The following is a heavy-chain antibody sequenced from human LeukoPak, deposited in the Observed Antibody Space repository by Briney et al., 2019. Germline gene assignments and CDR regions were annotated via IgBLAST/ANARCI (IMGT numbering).Heavy chain of an antibody. V-gene: IGHV4-34*01. Sequence: SETLSLTCAVYGGSFSGYYWSWIRQPPGKGLEWIGEINHSGSTNYNPSLKSRVTISVDTSKNQFSLKLSSVTAADTAVYYCARSRYSGYVDAFDIWGQGTMVTVSS. D-gene: IGHD5-12*01. CDR2: INHSGST. J-gene: IGHJ3*02. CDR1: GGSFSGYY. CDR3: ARSRYSGYVDAFDI.